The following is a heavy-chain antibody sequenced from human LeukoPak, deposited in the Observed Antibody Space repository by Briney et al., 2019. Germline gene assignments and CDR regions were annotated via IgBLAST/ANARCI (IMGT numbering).Heavy chain of an antibody. D-gene: IGHD6-19*01. CDR2: TSGTGGST. Sequence: HPGGSLRLSCAASGFTFSSYAMTWVRQAPGKGLEWVSTTSGTGGSTYYADSVKGRFTISRDNSKNTLYLQMNSLRAEDTAVYYCAKDPRQWLVPSYYYMDVWGKGTTVTVSS. CDR3: AKDPRQWLVPSYYYMDV. V-gene: IGHV3-23*01. J-gene: IGHJ6*03. CDR1: GFTFSSYA.